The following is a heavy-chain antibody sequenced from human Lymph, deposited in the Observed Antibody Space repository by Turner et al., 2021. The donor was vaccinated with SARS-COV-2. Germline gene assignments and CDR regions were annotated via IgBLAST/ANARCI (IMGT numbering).Heavy chain of an antibody. CDR2: MNPNSGNT. J-gene: IGHJ6*02. Sequence: QVQLVQSGAEVKKPGAPVTVSCKAPCYTFTSYDINWVRQATGQGLEWMGWMNPNSGNTGYAQKFQGRVTMTRNTSISTAYMELSSLGSEDTAVYYCARGRYSGGGMDVWGQGTTVTVSS. D-gene: IGHD1-26*01. V-gene: IGHV1-8*02. CDR1: CYTFTSYD. CDR3: ARGRYSGGGMDV.